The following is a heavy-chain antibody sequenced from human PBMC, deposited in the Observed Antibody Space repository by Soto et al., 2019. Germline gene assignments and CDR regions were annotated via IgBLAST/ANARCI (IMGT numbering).Heavy chain of an antibody. J-gene: IGHJ4*02. Sequence: QVQLVESGGGVVQSGRSLRLSCAASGFTFTSYAIHWVRQAPGKGLEWVAVISSDGSNKYYADSVKGRFTITRDDSKNTLYLQMNSLRAEDTAVYYCAKTGGIAYYFDYRGQGALVSVSS. CDR3: AKTGGIAYYFDY. D-gene: IGHD2-8*02. CDR2: ISSDGSNK. CDR1: GFTFTSYA. V-gene: IGHV3-30-3*02.